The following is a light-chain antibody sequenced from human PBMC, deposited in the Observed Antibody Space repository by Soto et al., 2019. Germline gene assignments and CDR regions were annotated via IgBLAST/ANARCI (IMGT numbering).Light chain of an antibody. CDR3: MQALQTWT. J-gene: IGKJ1*01. CDR2: LGS. V-gene: IGKV2-28*01. Sequence: EIVMTQSPLSLPVTPGEPASISRRSSQSLLHSNGYNFVNWYLQKPGQSPQLLIFLGSNRASGVPDRFSGSGSGTDFTLKISRVEAEDVGVYYCMQALQTWTFGQGTKVEIK. CDR1: QSLLHSNGYNF.